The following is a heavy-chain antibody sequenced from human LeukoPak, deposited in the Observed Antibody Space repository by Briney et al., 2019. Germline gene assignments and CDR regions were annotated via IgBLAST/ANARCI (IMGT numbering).Heavy chain of an antibody. V-gene: IGHV3-30*18. CDR3: VKERTAVTTKYFDY. Sequence: AGSLRLSCAASGFTFSSYGMHWVRQAPGKGLEWVAVISYDGRDKYYVDSVKGRFTISRDNSKNTLYLQMNSLRAEDMAVYYCVKERTAVTTKYFDYWGQGTLVTVSS. CDR2: ISYDGRDK. CDR1: GFTFSSYG. J-gene: IGHJ4*02. D-gene: IGHD4-17*01.